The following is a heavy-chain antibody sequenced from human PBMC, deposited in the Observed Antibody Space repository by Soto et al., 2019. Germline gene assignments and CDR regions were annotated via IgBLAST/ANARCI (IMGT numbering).Heavy chain of an antibody. CDR1: GYTFTSYG. V-gene: IGHV1-18*01. Sequence: ASVKVSCKASGYTFTSYGISWVRQAPGQGLEWMGWISAYNANTNYAQKLQGRVTMTTDTSTSTAYMELRSLRSDGTAVYFCARDRLGATGDYWGQGTLVTVSS. CDR3: ARDRLGATGDY. D-gene: IGHD1-26*01. CDR2: ISAYNANT. J-gene: IGHJ4*02.